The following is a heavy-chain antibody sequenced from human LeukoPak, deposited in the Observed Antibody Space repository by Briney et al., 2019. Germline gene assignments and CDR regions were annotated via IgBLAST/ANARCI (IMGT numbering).Heavy chain of an antibody. V-gene: IGHV3-64*01. J-gene: IGHJ4*02. Sequence: PGGSLRLSCAASGFTFSSYAMHWVRQAPGKGLEYVSAISSNGGSTYYANSVKGRFTISRDNSKNTLYLQMNSLRAEDTAVYYCARDLFPAAAYYFDYWGQGTLVTVSS. CDR2: ISSNGGST. CDR1: GFTFSSYA. D-gene: IGHD2-2*01. CDR3: ARDLFPAAAYYFDY.